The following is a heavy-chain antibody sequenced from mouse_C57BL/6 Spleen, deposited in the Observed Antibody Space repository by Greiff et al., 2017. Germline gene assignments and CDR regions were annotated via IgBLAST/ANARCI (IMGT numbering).Heavy chain of an antibody. CDR1: GFTFSDYG. V-gene: IGHV5-15*01. CDR3: ARPYGSSFEGFAY. J-gene: IGHJ3*01. D-gene: IGHD1-1*01. CDR2: ISNLAYSI. Sequence: EVKLMESGGGLVQPGGSLKLSCAASGFTFSDYGMAWVRQAPRKGPEWVAFISNLAYSIYYADTVTGRFTISRENAKNTLYLEMSSLRSEDTAMYYCARPYGSSFEGFAYWGQGTLVTVSA.